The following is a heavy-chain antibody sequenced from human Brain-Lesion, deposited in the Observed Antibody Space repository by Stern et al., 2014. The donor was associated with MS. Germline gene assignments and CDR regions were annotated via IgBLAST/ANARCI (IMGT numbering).Heavy chain of an antibody. CDR3: ARGGRYYADY. J-gene: IGHJ4*02. V-gene: IGHV1-2*04. CDR1: GNSFTHFS. D-gene: IGHD2-2*01. CDR2: INTNSGGT. Sequence: VQLVESGAEVKKPGASVRVSCEASGNSFTHFSIHWVRQAPGQGLEWMGWINTNSGGTKFAQKFQGWVTITRDTSMTTAYMEVTSLTSDDTAVYYCARGGRYYADYWGQGTLVTVSS.